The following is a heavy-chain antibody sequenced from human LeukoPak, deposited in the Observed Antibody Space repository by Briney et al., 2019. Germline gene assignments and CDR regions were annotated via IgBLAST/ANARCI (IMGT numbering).Heavy chain of an antibody. D-gene: IGHD3-16*02. CDR2: ISSSSSYI. J-gene: IGHJ4*02. CDR1: GFTFSSYS. CDR3: ASENYDYVWGSYRYFDY. Sequence: GGSLRLSCAASGFTFSSYSMNWVRQAPGKGLEWVSSISSSSSYIYYADSVKGRFTISRDNAKNSLYLQMNSLRAEDTAVYYCASENYDYVWGSYRYFDYWGQGTLVTVSS. V-gene: IGHV3-21*01.